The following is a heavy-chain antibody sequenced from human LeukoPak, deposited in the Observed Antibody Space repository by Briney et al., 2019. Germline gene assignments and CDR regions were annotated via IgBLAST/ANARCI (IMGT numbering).Heavy chain of an antibody. CDR1: GASVSNSH. CDR3: SEGYFEPFDH. V-gene: IGHV4-59*02. Sequence: SETLSLTCAVSGASVSNSHWNWIRQLPGKGLEWIGCLSYTGKTDYNPSLSSRVTISLGTSNNQVSLKLKSVTAADTAVYYCSEGYFEPFDHWGPGTLVTVSS. CDR2: LSYTGKT. D-gene: IGHD2/OR15-2a*01. J-gene: IGHJ4*02.